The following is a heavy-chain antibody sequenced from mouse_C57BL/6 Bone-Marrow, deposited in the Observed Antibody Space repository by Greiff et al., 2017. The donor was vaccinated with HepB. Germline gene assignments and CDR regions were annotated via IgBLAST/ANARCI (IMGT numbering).Heavy chain of an antibody. CDR2: INPGSGGT. V-gene: IGHV1-54*01. CDR3: ARKRELDYYGSRHWYFDV. J-gene: IGHJ1*03. Sequence: LVESGAELVRPGTSVKVSCKASGYAFTNYLIEWVKQRPGQGLEWIGVINPGSGGTNYNEKFKGKATLTADKSSSTAYMQLSSLTSEDSAVYFCARKRELDYYGSRHWYFDVWGTGTTVTVSS. D-gene: IGHD1-1*01. CDR1: GYAFTNYL.